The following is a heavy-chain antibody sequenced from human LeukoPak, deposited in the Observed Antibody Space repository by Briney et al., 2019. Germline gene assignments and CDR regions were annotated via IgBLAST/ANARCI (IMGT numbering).Heavy chain of an antibody. Sequence: GGSLRLSCAASGFTFSSYAMHWVRQAPGKGLEWVAVISYDGSNKKYADSVKGRFTISRDNSKNTLYLQMNSLSAEDTAVYYCARTLIEYSVSSCYFDYWGQGTLVTVSS. CDR1: GFTFSSYA. J-gene: IGHJ4*02. D-gene: IGHD6-6*01. CDR3: ARTLIEYSVSSCYFDY. V-gene: IGHV3-30*04. CDR2: ISYDGSNK.